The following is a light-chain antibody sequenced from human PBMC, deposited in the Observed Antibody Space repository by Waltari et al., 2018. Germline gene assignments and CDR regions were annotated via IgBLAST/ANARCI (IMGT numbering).Light chain of an antibody. CDR1: QSVSKY. CDR2: DAS. CDR3: QQRSTWPPFT. Sequence: EIVLTQSPATLSLSPGERATLSCRASQSVSKYLAWYQQKPGQAPRLLIYDASNRTTGIPARFSGSGSGTDFILTISSLEPEDFAVYYCQQRSTWPPFTFGPGTTLDI. V-gene: IGKV3-11*01. J-gene: IGKJ3*01.